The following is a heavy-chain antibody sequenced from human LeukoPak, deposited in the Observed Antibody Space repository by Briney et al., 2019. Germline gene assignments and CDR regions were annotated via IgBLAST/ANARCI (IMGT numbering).Heavy chain of an antibody. J-gene: IGHJ5*02. V-gene: IGHV1-18*01. CDR3: ARDGRHRLLWVGGFEGGWFDP. D-gene: IGHD3-10*01. Sequence: GASVKVSCKASGYACTNNAISWVRQAPGQGLGWMGWVSAYHGNTKYTQTFQGRVTMTRDTSTSTAYMELRSLRSDDTAIYYCARDGRHRLLWVGGFEGGWFDPWGRGTLVTASS. CDR1: GYACTNNA. CDR2: VSAYHGNT.